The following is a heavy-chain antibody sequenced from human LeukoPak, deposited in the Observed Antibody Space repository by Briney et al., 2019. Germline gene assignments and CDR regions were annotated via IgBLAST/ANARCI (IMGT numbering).Heavy chain of an antibody. J-gene: IGHJ4*02. Sequence: SVKVSCKASGGTFSSYAISWVRQAPGQGLEWMGRIIPIFGIANYAQKFQGRVTITADKSTGTAYMELSSLRSEDTAVYYCASTDSSGLPTNDYWGQGTLVTVSS. CDR1: GGTFSSYA. CDR3: ASTDSSGLPTNDY. D-gene: IGHD3-22*01. V-gene: IGHV1-69*04. CDR2: IIPIFGIA.